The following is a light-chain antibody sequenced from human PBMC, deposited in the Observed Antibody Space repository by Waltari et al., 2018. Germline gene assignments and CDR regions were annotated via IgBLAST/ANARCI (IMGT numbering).Light chain of an antibody. CDR2: GAS. CDR3: QYYDSSPLWT. CDR1: QSIDSTY. V-gene: IGKV3-20*01. Sequence: EIVLTQSPGTLYLSPGERATLSCRASQSIDSTYLAWYQQKPGQPPRLLIYGASNRATGISDRFSGSVSGTDFTLTISRLDPEDFAVYYCQYYDSSPLWTFGQGTKVEIK. J-gene: IGKJ1*01.